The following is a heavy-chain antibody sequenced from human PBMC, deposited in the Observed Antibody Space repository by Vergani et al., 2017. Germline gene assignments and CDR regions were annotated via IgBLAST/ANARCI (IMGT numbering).Heavy chain of an antibody. J-gene: IGHJ3*02. CDR1: GFTFSSYG. V-gene: IGHV3-30*02. D-gene: IGHD2-21*02. CDR3: AKDSGYCGGDCYYDAFDM. Sequence: QVHLVESGGGMVQPGGSLRLSCAASGFTFSSYGMHWVRQAPGKGLEWVAFIRYDGSNKYYADSVKGRFTISRDNSRNTLYLQMNSLRAEDTAVYYCAKDSGYCGGDCYYDAFDMWGQGTMVTVSS. CDR2: IRYDGSNK.